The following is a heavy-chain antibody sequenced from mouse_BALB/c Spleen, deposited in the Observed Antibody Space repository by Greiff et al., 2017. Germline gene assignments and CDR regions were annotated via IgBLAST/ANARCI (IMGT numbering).Heavy chain of an antibody. Sequence: EVMLVESGGGLVKPGGSLKLSCAASGFTFSDYYMYWVRQTPEKRLEWVATISDGGSYTYYPDSVKGRFTISRDNAKNNLYLQMSSLKSEDTAMYYCARGGGNYFMDYWGQGTSVTVSS. CDR3: ARGGGNYFMDY. CDR1: GFTFSDYY. V-gene: IGHV5-4*02. D-gene: IGHD2-1*01. J-gene: IGHJ4*01. CDR2: ISDGGSYT.